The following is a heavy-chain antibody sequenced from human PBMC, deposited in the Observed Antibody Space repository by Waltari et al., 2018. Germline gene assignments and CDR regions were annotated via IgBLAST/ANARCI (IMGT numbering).Heavy chain of an antibody. J-gene: IGHJ3*01. CDR2: VSYSGTT. V-gene: IGHV4-39*01. Sequence: QLQLQESGPRLVRPSETLSLICRVSGVSITSNRHYWVWIRQSPGPGLEWIGTVSYSGTTYSSPSLKSRVSVSRDTSKNQVSLILGSVTAADMAVYYCATYIGASVGTAAFDVWGQGTMVTVSS. CDR3: ATYIGASVGTAAFDV. D-gene: IGHD5-12*01. CDR1: GVSITSNRHY.